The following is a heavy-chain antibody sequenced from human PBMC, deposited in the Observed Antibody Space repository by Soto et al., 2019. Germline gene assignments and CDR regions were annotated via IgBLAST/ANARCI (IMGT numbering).Heavy chain of an antibody. D-gene: IGHD6-19*01. V-gene: IGHV4-39*01. CDR1: GGSISSSSYY. Sequence: QLQLQESGPGLVKPSETLSLTCTVSGGSISSSSYYWGWIRQPPGKGLDWIGTIYYSGSTYYNPSLKSRVTIPVDTSKNQFSLKLSSVTAADTAVYYCARHEEQWLDGAFDYWGQGTLVTVSS. J-gene: IGHJ4*02. CDR3: ARHEEQWLDGAFDY. CDR2: IYYSGST.